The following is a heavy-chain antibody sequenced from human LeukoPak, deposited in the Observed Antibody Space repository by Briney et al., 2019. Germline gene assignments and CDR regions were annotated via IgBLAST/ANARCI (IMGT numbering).Heavy chain of an antibody. V-gene: IGHV1-69*02. CDR2: IIPILGIA. CDR1: GGTFISYT. D-gene: IGHD4-17*01. Sequence: ASXKVSCKASGGTFISYTISWVRQAPGQGLEWMGRIIPILGIANYAQKFQGRVTITADKSTSTAYMELSSLRSEDTAVYYCARSAYGDYPAAAFDIWGQGTMVTVSS. CDR3: ARSAYGDYPAAAFDI. J-gene: IGHJ3*02.